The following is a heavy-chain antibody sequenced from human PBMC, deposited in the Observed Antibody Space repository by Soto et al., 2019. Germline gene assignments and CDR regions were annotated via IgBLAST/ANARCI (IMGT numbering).Heavy chain of an antibody. D-gene: IGHD3-22*01. J-gene: IGHJ6*02. V-gene: IGHV1-69*01. CDR1: GGTFSSYA. CDR3: ARGYYDSSGYSLGIHQYYGMDV. Sequence: QVQLVQSGAEVKKPGSSVKVSCKASGGTFSSYAISWVRQAPGQGLEWMGGIIPIFGTANYAQKFQGRVTITADESTSTAYMELSSLRCEDTAVYYCARGYYDSSGYSLGIHQYYGMDVWGQGTTVTVSS. CDR2: IIPIFGTA.